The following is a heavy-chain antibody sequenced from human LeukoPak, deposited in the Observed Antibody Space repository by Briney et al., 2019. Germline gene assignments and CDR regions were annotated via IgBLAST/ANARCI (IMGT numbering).Heavy chain of an antibody. CDR3: ARNYRYCSGGSCYMDYYYYYMDV. D-gene: IGHD2-15*01. J-gene: IGHJ6*03. CDR2: INHSGST. Sequence: PSETLSLTCAVYGGSFSCYYWSWIRQPPGKGLEWIGEINHSGSTNYNPSLKSRVTISVDTSKNQFSLKLSSATAADTAVYYCARNYRYCSGGSCYMDYYYYYMDVWGKGTTVTVSS. V-gene: IGHV4-34*01. CDR1: GGSFSCYY.